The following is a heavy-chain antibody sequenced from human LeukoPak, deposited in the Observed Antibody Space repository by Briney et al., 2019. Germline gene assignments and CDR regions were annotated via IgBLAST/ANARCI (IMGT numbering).Heavy chain of an antibody. CDR2: INPNSGGT. CDR3: ARQGAATFRWFDP. Sequence: ASVKVSCKASGYTFTGYYMHWVRQAPGQGLEWMGWINPNSGGTNYAQKFQGRVTMTRHTSISTAYMELSRLRSDDTAVYYCARQGAATFRWFDPWGQGTLVTVSS. D-gene: IGHD1-26*01. CDR1: GYTFTGYY. V-gene: IGHV1-2*02. J-gene: IGHJ5*02.